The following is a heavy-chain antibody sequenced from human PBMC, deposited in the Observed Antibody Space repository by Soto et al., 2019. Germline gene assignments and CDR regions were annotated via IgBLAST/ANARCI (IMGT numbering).Heavy chain of an antibody. CDR3: ARSSGWHFDS. D-gene: IGHD6-19*01. CDR1: SGSISSGGYY. J-gene: IGHJ4*02. Sequence: QVQLQESGPGLVKPSQTLSLTCTVSSGSISSGGYYWSWIRQHPGKGLEWIGYIYYSGSTYYNPSLNSRVTMSLDTSKNQLSLKLSSVTAADTAVYYCARSSGWHFDSWGQGSLATVSS. V-gene: IGHV4-31*03. CDR2: IYYSGST.